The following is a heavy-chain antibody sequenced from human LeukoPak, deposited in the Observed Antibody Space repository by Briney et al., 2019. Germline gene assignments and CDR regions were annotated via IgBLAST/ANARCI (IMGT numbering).Heavy chain of an antibody. CDR2: IIPIFGTA. V-gene: IGHV1-69*13. D-gene: IGHD3-22*01. J-gene: IGHJ4*02. CDR3: ARGDTYYYDSSGYYDY. CDR1: GGTFSSYA. Sequence: ASVKVSCKASGGTFSSYAISWVRQAPGQGLEWMGGIIPIFGTANYAQKFQGRVTITADESTSTAYMELSSLRSEDTAVYYCARGDTYYYDSSGYYDYWGQGTLVTVSS.